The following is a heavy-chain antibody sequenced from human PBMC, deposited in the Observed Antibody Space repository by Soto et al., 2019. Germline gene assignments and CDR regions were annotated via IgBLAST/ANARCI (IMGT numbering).Heavy chain of an antibody. CDR2: ISAYNGNT. Sequence: ASVKVSCKASGYTFTSYGISWVRQAPGQGLEWMGWISAYNGNTNYAQKHQGRVTMTTDTSTSTAYMELRSLRSDDTAVYYCARDTYYDSSGYYSPPPFDYWGQGTLVTVSS. D-gene: IGHD3-22*01. J-gene: IGHJ4*02. CDR3: ARDTYYDSSGYYSPPPFDY. CDR1: GYTFTSYG. V-gene: IGHV1-18*01.